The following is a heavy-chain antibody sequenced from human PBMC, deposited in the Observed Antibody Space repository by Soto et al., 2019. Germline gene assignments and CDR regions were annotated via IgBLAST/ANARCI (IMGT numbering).Heavy chain of an antibody. D-gene: IGHD1-1*01. CDR1: GYTFTSYG. J-gene: IGHJ4*02. V-gene: IGHV1-18*01. CDR2: ISAYNGNT. CDR3: ARDLRMEQEYYFDD. Sequence: GTSVKVSCKASGYTFTSYGISWVRQAPGQGLEWMGWISAYNGNTNYAQKLQGRVTMTTDTSTSTAYMELRSLRSDDTAVYYCARDLRMEQEYYFDDWGQGTLVTVAS.